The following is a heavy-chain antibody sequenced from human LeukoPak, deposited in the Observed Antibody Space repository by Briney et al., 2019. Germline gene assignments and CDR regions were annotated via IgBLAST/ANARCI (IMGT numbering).Heavy chain of an antibody. CDR2: INPNSGDT. J-gene: IGHJ4*02. CDR3: TRHTSPTFDY. V-gene: IGHV1-8*03. D-gene: IGHD2-2*01. Sequence: GASVKVSCKASGYTFTGYYMHWVRQAPGQAPEFMGWINPNSGDTGYAQKFQGRVTITRSTSISTAYMELSSLRSEDTAVYYCTRHTSPTFDYWGQGTLVTVSS. CDR1: GYTFTGYY.